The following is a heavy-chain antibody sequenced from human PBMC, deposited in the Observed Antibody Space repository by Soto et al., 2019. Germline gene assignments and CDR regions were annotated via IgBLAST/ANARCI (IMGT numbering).Heavy chain of an antibody. J-gene: IGHJ4*02. CDR2: IYYRGTT. V-gene: IGHV4-61*08. D-gene: IGHD2-8*01. CDR1: GASLTRCVYS. CDR3: ARANGVRCPFDL. Sequence: SETLSLTCSVSGASLTRCVYSWSWLRKPPGRQLEWIGSIYYRGTTNYTHSLTGRVTISEDTSRNQVSVTVKSVTAADTAVYFGARANGVRCPFDLWGQGTLVTVSS.